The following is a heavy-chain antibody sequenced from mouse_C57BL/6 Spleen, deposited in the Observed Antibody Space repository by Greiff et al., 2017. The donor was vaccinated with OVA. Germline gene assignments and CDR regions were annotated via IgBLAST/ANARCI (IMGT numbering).Heavy chain of an antibody. J-gene: IGHJ2*01. CDR3: AREGDYSNYAYYFDY. Sequence: VMLVESGAELARPGASVKLSCKASGYTFTSYGISWVKQRTGQGLEWIGEIYPRSGNTYYNEKFKGKATLTADKSSSTAYMELRSLTSEDSAVYFCAREGDYSNYAYYFDYWGQGTTLTVSS. D-gene: IGHD2-5*01. CDR2: IYPRSGNT. V-gene: IGHV1-81*01. CDR1: GYTFTSYG.